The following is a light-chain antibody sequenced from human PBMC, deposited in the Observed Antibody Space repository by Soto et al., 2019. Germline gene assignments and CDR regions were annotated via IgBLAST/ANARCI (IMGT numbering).Light chain of an antibody. CDR1: QSISTW. J-gene: IGKJ4*01. CDR3: QQSKSVSLLT. CDR2: KAS. Sequence: DIQMTQSPSTLSASVGDRVTITCRASQSISTWLAWYQQKPGKAPKLLIYKASSLESGVPSRFSGSGSGTEFTLTISSLQPDDFANYYCQQSKSVSLLTLGGGTKVDIK. V-gene: IGKV1-5*03.